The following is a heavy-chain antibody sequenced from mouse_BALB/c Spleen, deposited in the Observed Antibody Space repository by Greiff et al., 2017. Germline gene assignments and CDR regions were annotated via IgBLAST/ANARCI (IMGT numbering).Heavy chain of an antibody. CDR2: IDTSDSYT. J-gene: IGHJ4*01. Sequence: QVQLQQSGAELVMPGASVKMSCKASGYTFTDYWMHWVKQRPGQGLEWIGAIDTSDSYTSYNQKFKGKATLTVDESSSTAYMQLSSLTSEDSAVYYCAREGLLHYAMDYWGQGTSVTVSS. CDR3: AREGLLHYAMDY. V-gene: IGHV1-69*01. D-gene: IGHD2-3*01. CDR1: GYTFTDYW.